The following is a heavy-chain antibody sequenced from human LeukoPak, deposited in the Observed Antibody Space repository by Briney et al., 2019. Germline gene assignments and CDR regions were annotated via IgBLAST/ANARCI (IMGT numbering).Heavy chain of an antibody. V-gene: IGHV3-23*01. Sequence: GGSLRLSCAASGFTFSSYAMSWVRQAPGKGLEWVSAISGSGGSTYYADSVKGRFTISRDNSKNTLYLQMNSLRAEDTAVYHCAKDKDDYGDHFDYWGQGTLVTVSS. CDR2: ISGSGGST. D-gene: IGHD4-17*01. J-gene: IGHJ4*02. CDR3: AKDKDDYGDHFDY. CDR1: GFTFSSYA.